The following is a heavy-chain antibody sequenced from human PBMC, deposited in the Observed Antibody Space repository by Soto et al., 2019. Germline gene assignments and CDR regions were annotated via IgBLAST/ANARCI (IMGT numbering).Heavy chain of an antibody. CDR1: GFIFSYD. Sequence: VQLLESGGGLIQPGGSLRLSCAASGFIFSYDIHWLRQAPGKGLEWVAYISYDSSNKFYGDSVKGRFTIYRDNSKNTQFLQMNSLRAEDTAVYYCAKLVIGYCSGNTCDDYWGQGTLVAVSS. V-gene: IGHV3-30*18. J-gene: IGHJ4*02. D-gene: IGHD2-15*01. CDR3: AKLVIGYCSGNTCDDY. CDR2: ISYDSSNK.